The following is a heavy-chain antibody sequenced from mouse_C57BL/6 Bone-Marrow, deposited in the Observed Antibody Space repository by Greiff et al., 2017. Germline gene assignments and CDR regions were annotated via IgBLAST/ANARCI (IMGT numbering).Heavy chain of an antibody. CDR1: GFTFRDYG. CDR2: ISNLAYSI. J-gene: IGHJ4*01. V-gene: IGHV5-15*01. Sequence: EVKLMESGGGLVQPGGSLKLSCAASGFTFRDYGMAWVRQAPRKGPEWVAFISNLAYSIYYADTVTGRVTISRENAKNTLYLEMSSLRSEDTAMYDCARWDYYTMDYWGQGTSVTVSS. CDR3: ARWDYYTMDY.